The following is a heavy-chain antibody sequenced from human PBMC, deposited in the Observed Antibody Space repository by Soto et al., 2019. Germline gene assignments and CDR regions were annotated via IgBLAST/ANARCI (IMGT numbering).Heavy chain of an antibody. CDR3: AREEVAPYYYYGMDV. CDR2: ISTYNGDT. CDR1: GYTFTRSG. J-gene: IGHJ6*02. D-gene: IGHD5-12*01. V-gene: IGHV1-18*01. Sequence: ASVKVSCKASGYTFTRSGISWVRQAPGQGLEWMGWISTYNGDTNYAQTFQGRVTMTTDTSTSTVHMEVRSLRSDDTAVYYCAREEVAPYYYYGMDVWGQGTPVTVSS.